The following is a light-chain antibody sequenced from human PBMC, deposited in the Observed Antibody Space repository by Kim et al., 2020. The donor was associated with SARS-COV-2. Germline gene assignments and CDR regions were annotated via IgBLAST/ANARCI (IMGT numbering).Light chain of an antibody. J-gene: IGKJ4*02. Sequence: VYPGQRATLPCRASQNVRSNLAWYQQKPGQAPRLLIYRASTRATGIPARFSGSGSGTEFTLTIGGLQSDDSALYYCQHYAIRPLTFGGGTKVDIK. V-gene: IGKV3-15*01. CDR3: QHYAIRPLT. CDR1: QNVRSN. CDR2: RAS.